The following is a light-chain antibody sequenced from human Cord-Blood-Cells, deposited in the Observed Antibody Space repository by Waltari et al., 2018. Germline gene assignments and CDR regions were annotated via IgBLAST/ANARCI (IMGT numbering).Light chain of an antibody. CDR3: QQSYSTPPFT. CDR1: QSISSY. Sequence: DIQMTQSPSSLSASVGDKVTIPCRASQSISSYLHWYQQNTGKAPKLLIYAASSLQSGVPSRFSGSGSGTDFTLTISSLQPEDFATYYCQQSYSTPPFTFGPGTKVDIK. CDR2: AAS. J-gene: IGKJ3*01. V-gene: IGKV1-39*01.